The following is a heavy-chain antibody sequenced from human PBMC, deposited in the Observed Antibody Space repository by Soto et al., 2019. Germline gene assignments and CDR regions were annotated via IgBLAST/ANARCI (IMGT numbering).Heavy chain of an antibody. J-gene: IGHJ6*02. CDR3: ARARLSNGDPNIYFFYGLYV. Sequence: QVQLVQSGAEVKRPGSSVKVSCKASGDMFRNSAFTWVRQAPGQGLAWMGVIIPLFRKTNVAQKFQGRVTFTADESTSSLYMEVSSLTSEDTAVYYCARARLSNGDPNIYFFYGLYVWGQGTTITVSS. CDR2: IIPLFRKT. V-gene: IGHV1-69*01. CDR1: GDMFRNSA. D-gene: IGHD3-10*01.